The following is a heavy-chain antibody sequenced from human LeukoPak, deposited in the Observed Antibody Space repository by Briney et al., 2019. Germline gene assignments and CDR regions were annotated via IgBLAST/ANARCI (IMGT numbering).Heavy chain of an antibody. CDR1: GDSISTYY. Sequence: SETLSLTCTVSGDSISTYYWSWIRQSPGKGLEWIGYINFSGTTNYNPSLKSRVTISVDTSKNQFSLKLSSETAADTAVYYCARALANPPYSSSWYLLRGSNDAFDIWGQGTMVTVSS. J-gene: IGHJ3*02. V-gene: IGHV4-59*01. CDR3: ARALANPPYSSSWYLLRGSNDAFDI. CDR2: INFSGTT. D-gene: IGHD6-13*01.